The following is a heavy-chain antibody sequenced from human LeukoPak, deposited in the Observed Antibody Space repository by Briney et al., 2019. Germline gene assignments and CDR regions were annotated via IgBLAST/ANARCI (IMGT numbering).Heavy chain of an antibody. Sequence: GGSLRLSCAASGFTFSSYGMHWVRQAPGKGLEWVAYIRYDGSNKYYADSVKGRFTISRDNSKNTLYLQMNSLRAEDTAVYSCAKGYCSSTSCYGPYYFDYWGQGTLVTVSS. D-gene: IGHD2-2*01. CDR1: GFTFSSYG. CDR3: AKGYCSSTSCYGPYYFDY. J-gene: IGHJ4*02. V-gene: IGHV3-30*02. CDR2: IRYDGSNK.